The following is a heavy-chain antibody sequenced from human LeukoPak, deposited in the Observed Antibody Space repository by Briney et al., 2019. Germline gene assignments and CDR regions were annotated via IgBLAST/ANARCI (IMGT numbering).Heavy chain of an antibody. V-gene: IGHV4-39*07. D-gene: IGHD6-13*01. CDR3: ARGVIAAGGNDFDY. CDR2: ISYSGTT. CDR1: GGSISSGSYY. Sequence: SETLSLTCTVSGGSISSGSYYWSWIRQPAGKGLEWIGTISYSGTTYYSPSLKSRVTISLDTSKNQFSLKLSSVTAADTAVYYCARGVIAAGGNDFDYWGQGTLVTVSS. J-gene: IGHJ4*02.